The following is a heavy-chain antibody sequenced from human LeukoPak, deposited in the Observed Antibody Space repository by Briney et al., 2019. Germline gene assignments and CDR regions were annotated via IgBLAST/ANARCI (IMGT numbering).Heavy chain of an antibody. V-gene: IGHV3-66*01. Sequence: GGSLRLSCAASGFTVSSNYMTWVRQAPGKGLEWVSLIYSGGSTSYADSVRGRFTISRDNSKNTLYLQMNSLRAEDTAVYYCVMAYDHWGQGTLVTVSS. CDR3: VMAYDH. J-gene: IGHJ4*02. D-gene: IGHD2-8*01. CDR2: IYSGGST. CDR1: GFTVSSNY.